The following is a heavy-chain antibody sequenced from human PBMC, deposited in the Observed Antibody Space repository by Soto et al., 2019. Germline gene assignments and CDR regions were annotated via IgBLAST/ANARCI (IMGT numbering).Heavy chain of an antibody. CDR3: ARGFSSGWSRIDS. J-gene: IGHJ4*02. CDR1: AFTFSGYA. Sequence: QVQLVESGGGVVQPGRSLRLSCAASAFTFSGYAMHWVHQAPGKGLEWVAVISNDGSNKYYADSVKGRFTISRDNSKNTLFLQMNSLRPEDTAVYHCARGFSSGWSRIDSWGQGIMVTV. V-gene: IGHV3-30-3*01. D-gene: IGHD6-19*01. CDR2: ISNDGSNK.